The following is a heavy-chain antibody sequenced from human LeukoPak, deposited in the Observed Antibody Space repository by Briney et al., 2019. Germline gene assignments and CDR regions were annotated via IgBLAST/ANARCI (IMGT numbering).Heavy chain of an antibody. Sequence: GGPLRLSCAASGFTFSSYSMNWVRQAPGKGLEWVSSISSSSSYIYYADSVKGRFTISRDNAKNSLYLQMNSLRAEDTAVYYCARYSSSSWYRAAFDIWGQGTMVTVSS. D-gene: IGHD6-13*01. CDR1: GFTFSSYS. CDR2: ISSSSSYI. CDR3: ARYSSSSWYRAAFDI. J-gene: IGHJ3*02. V-gene: IGHV3-21*01.